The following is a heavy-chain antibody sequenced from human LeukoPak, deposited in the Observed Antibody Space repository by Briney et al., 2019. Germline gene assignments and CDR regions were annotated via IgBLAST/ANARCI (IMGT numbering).Heavy chain of an antibody. CDR3: ARDIRGNSTYYYDSSGYYYDY. J-gene: IGHJ4*02. CDR2: INPSGGST. CDR1: GYTFTGYY. V-gene: IGHV1-46*01. D-gene: IGHD3-22*01. Sequence: VASVKVSCKASGYTFTGYYMHWVRQAPGQGLEWMGIINPSGGSTSYAQKFQGRVTMTRDTSTSAVYMELSSLRSEDTAVYYCARDIRGNSTYYYDSSGYYYDYWGQGTLVTVSS.